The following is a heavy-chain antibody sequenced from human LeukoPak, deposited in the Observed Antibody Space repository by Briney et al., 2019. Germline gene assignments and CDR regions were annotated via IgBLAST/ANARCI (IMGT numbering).Heavy chain of an antibody. Sequence: VASVKVSCKASGYTFTSYAMHWVRQSPGQRLEWMGWINAGNGNTKYSQKFQGRVTITRDTSASTAYMELSSLRSEDTAVYYCARDSGPYCSGGSWSDTACYGMDVWGQGTTVTVSS. D-gene: IGHD2-15*01. CDR1: GYTFTSYA. CDR2: INAGNGNT. V-gene: IGHV1-3*01. J-gene: IGHJ6*02. CDR3: ARDSGPYCSGGSWSDTACYGMDV.